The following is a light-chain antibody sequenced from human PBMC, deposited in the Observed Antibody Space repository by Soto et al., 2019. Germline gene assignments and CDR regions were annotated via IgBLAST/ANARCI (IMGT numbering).Light chain of an antibody. Sequence: DIQMTQSPSSLPASVGDRVTITCRASQSIGSYLHWYQQKPRTAPKLLIYAATTLQSGVPSRFSGSGSGTAFTLTISSLQPEDFATYYCQQSYSYVCTFGQGTKLEIK. J-gene: IGKJ2*02. V-gene: IGKV1-39*01. CDR1: QSIGSY. CDR2: AAT. CDR3: QQSYSYVCT.